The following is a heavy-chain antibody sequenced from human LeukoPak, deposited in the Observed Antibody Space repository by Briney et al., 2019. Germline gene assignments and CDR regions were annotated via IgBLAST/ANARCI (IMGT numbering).Heavy chain of an antibody. CDR1: GGSISSYY. Sequence: SETLSLTCTVSGGSISSYYWSWIRQPPGKGLEWIGYIYYSGSTNYNPSLKSRVTISVDTSKNQFSLKLSSVTAADTAVYYCARGLDSSGYYYALHAFDIWGQGTMVTVSS. CDR2: IYYSGST. V-gene: IGHV4-59*01. J-gene: IGHJ3*02. CDR3: ARGLDSSGYYYALHAFDI. D-gene: IGHD3-22*01.